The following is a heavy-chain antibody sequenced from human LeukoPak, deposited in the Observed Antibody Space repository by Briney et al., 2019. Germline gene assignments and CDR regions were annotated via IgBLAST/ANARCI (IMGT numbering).Heavy chain of an antibody. CDR1: GSTVSSNF. V-gene: IGHV3-53*01. D-gene: IGHD1/OR15-1a*01. CDR2: IYNGGTT. Sequence: GGSLRLSCAASGSTVSSNFMSWVRQAPGKGLEWVSAIYNGGTTYYADAVKGRFTITRDNTKNTLSLQMNNLRAEDTAVYYCSRDGYGNNYMDVWGKGTTVTVSS. CDR3: SRDGYGNNYMDV. J-gene: IGHJ6*03.